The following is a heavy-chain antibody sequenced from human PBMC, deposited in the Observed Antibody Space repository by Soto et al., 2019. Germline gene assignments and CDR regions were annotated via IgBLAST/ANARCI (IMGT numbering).Heavy chain of an antibody. Sequence: QVQLVQSGAEVKKPGSSVKVSCKASGGTFSSYAISWVRQAPGQGLEWMGGIIPIFGTANYAQKFQGRVTITADESTSTDYMELSSLRSEDTAVYDCARERDGDTAMAPGSYGMDVWGQGTTVTVSS. V-gene: IGHV1-69*01. CDR2: IIPIFGTA. CDR3: ARERDGDTAMAPGSYGMDV. CDR1: GGTFSSYA. J-gene: IGHJ6*02. D-gene: IGHD5-18*01.